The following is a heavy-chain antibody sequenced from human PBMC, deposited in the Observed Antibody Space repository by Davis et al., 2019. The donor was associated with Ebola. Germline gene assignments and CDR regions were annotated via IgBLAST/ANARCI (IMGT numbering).Heavy chain of an antibody. Sequence: GESLKISCAASGFTFSTYWMHWVRQVPGKGLVWVSRINSEGSSTSYADFVKGRFTISRDNAKNTLYLQMNSLRAEDTAVYYCARRGGTTGTVIDYWGQGTLVTVSS. D-gene: IGHD1-1*01. V-gene: IGHV3-74*01. CDR2: INSEGSST. CDR3: ARRGGTTGTVIDY. CDR1: GFTFSTYW. J-gene: IGHJ4*02.